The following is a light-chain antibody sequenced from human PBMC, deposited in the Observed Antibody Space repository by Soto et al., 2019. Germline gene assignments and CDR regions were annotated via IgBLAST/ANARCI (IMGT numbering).Light chain of an antibody. V-gene: IGKV1-39*01. CDR3: QQSYSTPPDP. CDR1: QSISTD. Sequence: DIQMAQSPSSLSASVGDRVTLTCRASQSISTDLNWYQKKPGRAPKLLIHAASSLQSGVPSRFSGRGSGTYFTLTISRLHPEDFATYYCQQSYSTPPDPFGQGTMVEIK. CDR2: AAS. J-gene: IGKJ2*01.